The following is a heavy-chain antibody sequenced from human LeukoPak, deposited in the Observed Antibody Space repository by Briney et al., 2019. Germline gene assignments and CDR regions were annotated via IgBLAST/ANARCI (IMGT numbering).Heavy chain of an antibody. D-gene: IGHD2-2*01. Sequence: SETLSLTCTVSGGSISSYYWSWIRQPAGKGLEWIGRIYTSGSTNYNPSLKSRVTMSVDTSKNQFSLKLSSVTAADTAVYNCARERGVPAALGAYYFDYWGQGTLVTVSS. CDR3: ARERGVPAALGAYYFDY. CDR2: IYTSGST. J-gene: IGHJ4*02. CDR1: GGSISSYY. V-gene: IGHV4-4*07.